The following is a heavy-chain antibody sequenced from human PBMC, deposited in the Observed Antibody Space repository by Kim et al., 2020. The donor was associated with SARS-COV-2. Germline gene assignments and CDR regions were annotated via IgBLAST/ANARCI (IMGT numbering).Heavy chain of an antibody. D-gene: IGHD3-10*01. CDR3: ARDLAMVRGHINTIFDY. J-gene: IGHJ4*02. V-gene: IGHV3-11*06. CDR2: ISSSSSYT. Sequence: GGSLRLSCAASGFTFSDYYMSWIRQAPGKGLEWVSYISSSSSYTNYADSVKGRFTISRDNAKNSLYLQMNSLRAEDTAVYYCARDLAMVRGHINTIFDYWGQGTLVTVSS. CDR1: GFTFSDYY.